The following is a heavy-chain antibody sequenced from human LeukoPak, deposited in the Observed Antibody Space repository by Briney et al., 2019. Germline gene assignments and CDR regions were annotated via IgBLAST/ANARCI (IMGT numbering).Heavy chain of an antibody. Sequence: VQPGGSLRPSCAASGFPFRNYWLPWVRQAPGKGLEWVASIKQDGSEKYYVDSVKGRFTISRDNAKNSLYLQMGSLRAEDTAMFYCARGRLLWFGELDYWGQGTLVTVSS. CDR1: GFPFRNYW. CDR3: ARGRLLWFGELDY. J-gene: IGHJ4*02. CDR2: IKQDGSEK. V-gene: IGHV3-7*01. D-gene: IGHD3-10*01.